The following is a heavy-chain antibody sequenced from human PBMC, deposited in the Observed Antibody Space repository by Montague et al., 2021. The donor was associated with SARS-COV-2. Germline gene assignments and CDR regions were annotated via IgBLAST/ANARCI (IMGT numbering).Heavy chain of an antibody. CDR3: AREKARITIFGAPRGYMDV. D-gene: IGHD3-3*01. V-gene: IGHV3-48*03. Sequence: SLRLSCAAFGFTFSGYEMNWVRQAPGKGLEWVSYISSSGSTIYYADSVKGRFTISRDNAKNSLYLQMNSLRAEDTAVYYCAREKARITIFGAPRGYMDVWGKGTTVTVSS. J-gene: IGHJ6*03. CDR1: GFTFSGYE. CDR2: ISSSGSTI.